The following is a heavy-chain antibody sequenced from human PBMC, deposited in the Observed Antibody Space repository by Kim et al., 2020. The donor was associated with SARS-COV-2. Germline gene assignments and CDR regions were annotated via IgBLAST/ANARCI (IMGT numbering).Heavy chain of an antibody. J-gene: IGHJ6*02. CDR1: GFTFSSYS. D-gene: IGHD2-15*01. CDR2: ISSSSSYI. CDR3: ARDESVVVVAATLDYYYGMDV. Sequence: GGSLRLSCAASGFTFSSYSMNWVRQAPGKGLEWVSSISSSSSYIYYADSVKGRFTISRDNAKNSLYLQMNSLRAEDTAVYYCARDESVVVVAATLDYYYGMDVWGQGTTVTVSS. V-gene: IGHV3-21*01.